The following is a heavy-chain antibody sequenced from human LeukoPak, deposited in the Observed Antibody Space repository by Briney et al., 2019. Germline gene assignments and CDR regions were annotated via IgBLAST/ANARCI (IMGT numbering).Heavy chain of an antibody. V-gene: IGHV1-69*04. CDR1: VGTFSSYA. J-gene: IGHJ6*02. Sequence: SVKVSCKASVGTFSSYAISWVRQAPGQGLEWMGRIIPILGIANYAQMFQGRVTITADKSTSTAYMELRSMRFEDTAVYYSARYWNYIYYYYGMDVWGQGTTVTVSS. CDR2: IIPILGIA. D-gene: IGHD1-7*01. CDR3: ARYWNYIYYYYGMDV.